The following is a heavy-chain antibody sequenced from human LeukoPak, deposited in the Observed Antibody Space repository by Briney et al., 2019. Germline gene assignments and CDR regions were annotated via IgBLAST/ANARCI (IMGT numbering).Heavy chain of an antibody. CDR3: ARDYYDSTGSNWFDP. J-gene: IGHJ5*02. Sequence: ASVKVSCKASGYTFTSYDINWVRQATGQGLEWMGWMNPNSGNTGYAQKFQGRVTITRNTSISTAYMELSSLRSEDTAVYYCARDYYDSTGSNWFDPWGQGTLVTVSS. V-gene: IGHV1-8*03. CDR2: MNPNSGNT. CDR1: GYTFTSYD. D-gene: IGHD3-22*01.